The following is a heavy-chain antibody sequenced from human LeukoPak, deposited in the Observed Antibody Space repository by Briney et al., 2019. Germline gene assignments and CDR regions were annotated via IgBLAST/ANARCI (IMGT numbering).Heavy chain of an antibody. CDR1: GFIQRSYW. D-gene: IGHD5-18*01. J-gene: IGHJ4*02. V-gene: IGHV3-23*01. CDR2: ISGSGCST. CDR3: AKHQLWAFVAY. Sequence: SLSLLCAASGFIQRSYWMSWARRAPGKGLEWVSAISGSGCSTYYADSVKRRFTISRDISKNTLYLQMNSLIGEDTAVYFCAKHQLWAFVAYRGQGNLATVSS.